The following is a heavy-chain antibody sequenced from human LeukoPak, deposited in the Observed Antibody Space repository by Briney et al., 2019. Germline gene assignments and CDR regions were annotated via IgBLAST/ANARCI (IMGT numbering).Heavy chain of an antibody. CDR3: VRAKPGSTYAFDI. CDR2: IYIAGST. CDR1: GFTFSSYW. Sequence: TGGSLRLSCAASGFTFSSYWMHWVRQAPGKGLVWVSVIYIAGSTYYADSVKGRFTISRDSSKNAVYLQMNSLRAEDTAVFYCVRAKPGSTYAFDIWGQGTTVTVSS. V-gene: IGHV3-53*01. J-gene: IGHJ3*02.